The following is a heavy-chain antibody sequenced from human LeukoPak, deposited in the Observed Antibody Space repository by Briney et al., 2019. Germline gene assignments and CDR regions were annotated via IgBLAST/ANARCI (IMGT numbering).Heavy chain of an antibody. V-gene: IGHV3-23*01. CDR3: ARGFSSGLDY. Sequence: GGSLRLSCAASGFTFSSYAMSWVRQAPGKGLEWVSAISGSGGSTYYADSVKGRFTISRDNAKNSLYLRMNSLRAEDTAVYYCARGFSSGLDYWGQGTLVTVSS. CDR1: GFTFSSYA. J-gene: IGHJ4*02. CDR2: ISGSGGST. D-gene: IGHD6-19*01.